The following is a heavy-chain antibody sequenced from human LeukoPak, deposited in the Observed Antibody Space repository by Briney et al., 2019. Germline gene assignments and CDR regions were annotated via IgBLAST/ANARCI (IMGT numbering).Heavy chain of an antibody. J-gene: IGHJ4*02. CDR1: GGSISSSSYY. V-gene: IGHV4-39*01. Sequence: SETLSLTCTVSGGSISSSSYYWGWIRQPPGKGLEWIGSIYYSGSTYYNPSLKSRVTISVDTSKNQFSLKLSSVTAADTAVYYCARQLAGYFDYWGQGTLVTVSS. CDR3: ARQLAGYFDY. CDR2: IYYSGST. D-gene: IGHD6-6*01.